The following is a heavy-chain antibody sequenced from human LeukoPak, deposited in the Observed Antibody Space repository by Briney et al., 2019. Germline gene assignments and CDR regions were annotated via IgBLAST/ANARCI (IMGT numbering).Heavy chain of an antibody. CDR2: IKRDGREK. J-gene: IGHJ4*02. CDR3: ARVCVSGWTECMDY. V-gene: IGHV3-7*01. D-gene: IGHD6-19*01. CDR1: GFTFSRHW. Sequence: GGSLRPSCAASGFTFSRHWMTWVRQAPGKGLEWVANIKRDGREKNYVDSVKGRFSISRDNVENSLHLQMNSLRAEDTAVYYCARVCVSGWTECMDYWGQGTLVTVSS.